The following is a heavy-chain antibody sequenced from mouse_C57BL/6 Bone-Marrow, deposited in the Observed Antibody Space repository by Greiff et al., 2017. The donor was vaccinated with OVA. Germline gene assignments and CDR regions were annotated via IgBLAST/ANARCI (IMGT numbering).Heavy chain of an antibody. CDR1: GYTFTSYW. CDR2: IHPNSGST. J-gene: IGHJ4*01. D-gene: IGHD2-2*01. Sequence: QVQLQQPGAELVKPGASVKLSCKASGYTFTSYWMHWVKQRPGQGLEWIGMIHPNSGSTNYNEKFKSKATLTVDKSSSTAYMQLSSLTSEDSAVYYCARPTTMVTTRRNYAMDYWGQGTSVTVSS. CDR3: ARPTTMVTTRRNYAMDY. V-gene: IGHV1-64*01.